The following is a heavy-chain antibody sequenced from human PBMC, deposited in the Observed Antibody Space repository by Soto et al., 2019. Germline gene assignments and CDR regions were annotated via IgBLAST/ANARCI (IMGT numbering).Heavy chain of an antibody. CDR1: AVTFSNYG. D-gene: IGHD5-12*01. Sequence: HPGGSLRLSCAASAVTFSNYGMSWVRQAPGKGLEWVSAISSGGSAFSAESVKGRFTISRDNSKNTLYLQMNSLRAEDTAVYYCAKENSGYEKWGQGT. CDR2: ISSGGSA. J-gene: IGHJ4*02. CDR3: AKENSGYEK. V-gene: IGHV3-23*01.